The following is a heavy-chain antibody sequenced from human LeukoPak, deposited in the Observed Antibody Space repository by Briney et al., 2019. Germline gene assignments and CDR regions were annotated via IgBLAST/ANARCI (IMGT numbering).Heavy chain of an antibody. Sequence: PGGSLRLSCAASGFTLSSYAMHWVRQAPGKGLEWVAVISYDGSNKYYADSVKGRFTISRDNSKNTLYLQMNSLRAEDTAVYYCARAAMGFDYWSQGTLVTVSS. CDR2: ISYDGSNK. J-gene: IGHJ4*02. V-gene: IGHV3-30-3*01. CDR3: ARAAMGFDY. CDR1: GFTLSSYA. D-gene: IGHD5-18*01.